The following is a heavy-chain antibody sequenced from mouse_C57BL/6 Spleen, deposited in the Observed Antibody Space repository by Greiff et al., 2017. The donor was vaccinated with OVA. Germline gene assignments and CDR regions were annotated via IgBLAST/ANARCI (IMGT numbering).Heavy chain of an antibody. D-gene: IGHD2-5*01. Sequence: EVNVVESGEGLVKPGGSLKLSCAASGFTFSSYAMSWVRQTPEKRLEWVAYISSGGDYIYYADTVKGRFTISRDNARNTLYLQMSSLKSEDTAMYYCTRGDSNYYFDYWGQGTTLTVSS. CDR1: GFTFSSYA. V-gene: IGHV5-9-1*02. CDR3: TRGDSNYYFDY. J-gene: IGHJ2*01. CDR2: ISSGGDYI.